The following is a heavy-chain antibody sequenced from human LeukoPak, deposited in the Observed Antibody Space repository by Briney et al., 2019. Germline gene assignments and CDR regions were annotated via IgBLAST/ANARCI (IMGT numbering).Heavy chain of an antibody. CDR2: IKKDGSEK. CDR1: GFTFSSYL. CDR3: ARADSSYCSSTSCYGDWFDP. Sequence: GGSLRLSCAASGFTFSSYLMSWVRQAPGKGLEWVANIKKDGSEKYYVDSVKGRFTISRDNAKNSLYLQMNSLRAEDTAVYYCARADSSYCSSTSCYGDWFDPWGQGTLVTVSS. D-gene: IGHD2-2*01. V-gene: IGHV3-7*01. J-gene: IGHJ5*02.